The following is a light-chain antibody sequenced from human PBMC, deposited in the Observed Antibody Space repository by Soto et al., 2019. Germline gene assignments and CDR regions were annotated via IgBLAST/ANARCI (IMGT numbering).Light chain of an antibody. Sequence: DIQMPQANSTLSAPVPPRVTITCQASQSISSWLAWYQQKPGKAPKLLIYDASSMESGIPARFSGSGSGTEFTLTISSLQPEDFATYYCQQLRSYPRTFGQGTKVDIK. CDR2: DAS. CDR1: QSISSW. CDR3: QQLRSYPRT. V-gene: IGKV1-5*01. J-gene: IGKJ1*01.